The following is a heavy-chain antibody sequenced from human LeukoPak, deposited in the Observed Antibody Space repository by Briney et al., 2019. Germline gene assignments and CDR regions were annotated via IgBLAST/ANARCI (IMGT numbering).Heavy chain of an antibody. J-gene: IGHJ5*02. D-gene: IGHD6-19*01. Sequence: ASVKVSCKASGYTFTSYGISWVRQAPGQGLEWMGWISAYNGNTNYAQKLQGRVTMPTDTSTSTAYMELRSLRSDDTAVYYCAREPGIAVAGTRNWFDPWGQGTLVTVSS. V-gene: IGHV1-18*01. CDR1: GYTFTSYG. CDR2: ISAYNGNT. CDR3: AREPGIAVAGTRNWFDP.